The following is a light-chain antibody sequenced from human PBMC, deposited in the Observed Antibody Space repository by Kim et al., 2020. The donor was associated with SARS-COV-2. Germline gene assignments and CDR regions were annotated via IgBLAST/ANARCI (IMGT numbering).Light chain of an antibody. CDR2: LDSDGSH. Sequence: QLVLTQSPSASASLGASVKLTCTLSSRHSSYVIAWHQQQPEKGPRYLMKLDSDGSHTKGDGIPDRFSGSSSGAERYLTISSLQSEDEADYYCQTWDTGIEVVFGEGTQLTVL. J-gene: IGLJ2*01. CDR1: SRHSSYV. CDR3: QTWDTGIEVV. V-gene: IGLV4-69*01.